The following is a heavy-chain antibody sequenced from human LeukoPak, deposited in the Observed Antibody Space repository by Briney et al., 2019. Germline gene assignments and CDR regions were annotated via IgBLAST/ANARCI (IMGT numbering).Heavy chain of an antibody. Sequence: PGGSLRLSCAASGFIVSSNYMSWVRLAPGKGLEWVSVIYSGGTTYYADSVKGRFTISRDNSNNTLYLQMNSLRAEDTAVYYCARGPVTRFEIWGQGTMVTVSS. D-gene: IGHD4-17*01. CDR1: GFIVSSNY. CDR2: IYSGGTT. CDR3: ARGPVTRFEI. V-gene: IGHV3-53*01. J-gene: IGHJ3*02.